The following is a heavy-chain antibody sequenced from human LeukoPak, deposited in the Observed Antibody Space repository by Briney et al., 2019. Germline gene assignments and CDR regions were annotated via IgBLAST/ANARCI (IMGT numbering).Heavy chain of an antibody. D-gene: IGHD1-7*01. CDR3: ADLGTSD. V-gene: IGHV3-7*01. CDR2: INSDGSAK. CDR1: GFSFSSHL. J-gene: IGHJ4*02. Sequence: GGSLRLSCAVSGFSFSSHLMTWVRQAPGTGLEWVATINSDGSAKYLVDSVKGRFTISRDNAKNLVYLQMSILRAEDTAVYYCADLGTSDCGQGTLVTVSS.